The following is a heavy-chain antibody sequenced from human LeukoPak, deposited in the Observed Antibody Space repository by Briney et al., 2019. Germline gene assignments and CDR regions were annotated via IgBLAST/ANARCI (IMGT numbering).Heavy chain of an antibody. Sequence: GGSLRLSCAASGFTFGGYWMGWVRQAPGKGLEWVANINQDGREIYYVDSVKGRFTISRDNAKNSLYLQMSSLRAEDTAVYYCAVYRGWFSYWGQGILVTVSS. CDR1: GFTFGGYW. CDR3: AVYRGWFSY. V-gene: IGHV3-7*01. CDR2: INQDGREI. J-gene: IGHJ4*02. D-gene: IGHD6-19*01.